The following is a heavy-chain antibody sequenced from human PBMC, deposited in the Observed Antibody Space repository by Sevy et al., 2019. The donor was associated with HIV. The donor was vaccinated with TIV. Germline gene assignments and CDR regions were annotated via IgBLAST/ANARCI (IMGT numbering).Heavy chain of an antibody. J-gene: IGHJ5*02. V-gene: IGHV4-4*02. Sequence: SETLSLTCADSGGSISSSNWWSWVRQPPGKGLEWIGEIYRSGSTNYNTSLKSRVTISVDKSKNQFSLKLSSVTAADTAVYYCARGIDLLPDVRWFDPWGQGTLVTVSS. CDR2: IYRSGST. D-gene: IGHD2-2*01. CDR3: ARGIDLLPDVRWFDP. CDR1: GGSISSSNW.